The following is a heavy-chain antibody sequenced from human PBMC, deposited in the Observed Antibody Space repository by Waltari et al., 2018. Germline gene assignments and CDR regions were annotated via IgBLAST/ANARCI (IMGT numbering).Heavy chain of an antibody. D-gene: IGHD3-16*01. CDR3: ARVIFPTGLRFDD. CDR1: GYSISSGYY. Sequence: QVQLQESGPGLVKPSETLSLTCAVSGYSISSGYYWGWIRQPPGKGLEWIGTIYHSGGTYYNPSLKSRVTISVDTSKNQFSLKLSSVTAADTAVYYCARVIFPTGLRFDDWGQGNLVTVSS. J-gene: IGHJ4*02. V-gene: IGHV4-38-2*01. CDR2: IYHSGGT.